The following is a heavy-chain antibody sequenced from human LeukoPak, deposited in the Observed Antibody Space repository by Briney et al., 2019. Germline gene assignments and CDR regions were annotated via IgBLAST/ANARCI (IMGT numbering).Heavy chain of an antibody. CDR3: AKPISGGLAVTADWFDP. CDR2: INANAINT. CDR1: GFALSFSA. D-gene: IGHD6-19*01. Sequence: GGSLRLSCEASGFALSFSAMTWVRPAPGAGLEWVSKINANAINTYYAASVKGRFTISRDNSKSTLYLQLNSLRAEDTAVYYCAKPISGGLAVTADWFDPWGQGTLVIVSS. V-gene: IGHV3-23*01. J-gene: IGHJ5*02.